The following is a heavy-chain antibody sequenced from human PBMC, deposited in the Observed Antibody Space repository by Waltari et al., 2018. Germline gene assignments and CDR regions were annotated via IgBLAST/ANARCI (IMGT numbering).Heavy chain of an antibody. D-gene: IGHD1-26*01. J-gene: IGHJ4*02. Sequence: QVQLQESGPGLVKPPETLSLTCAVSGYSISSNYFWGWVRQPPGKGLEWIGHIYDRETIVYNPSLKSRVTISLDTSKNHFSLKLSSLTAADTAVYFCARGLSKVADYWGQGILVTVSS. CDR2: IYDRETI. CDR3: ARGLSKVADY. CDR1: GYSISSNYF. V-gene: IGHV4-38-2*01.